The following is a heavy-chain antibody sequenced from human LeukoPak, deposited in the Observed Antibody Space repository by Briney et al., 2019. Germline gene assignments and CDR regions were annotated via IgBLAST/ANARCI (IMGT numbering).Heavy chain of an antibody. CDR2: IYYSGST. CDR3: ARQAVAANAEYYFDY. J-gene: IGHJ4*02. V-gene: IGHV4-59*08. D-gene: IGHD2-15*01. CDR1: GGSISSYY. Sequence: PSETLSLTCTVSGGSISSYYWSWIRQPPGKGLEWIGYIYYSGSTNYNPSLKSRVTISADTSKNQFSLKLSSVTAEDTAVYYCARQAVAANAEYYFDYWGQGTLVTVSS.